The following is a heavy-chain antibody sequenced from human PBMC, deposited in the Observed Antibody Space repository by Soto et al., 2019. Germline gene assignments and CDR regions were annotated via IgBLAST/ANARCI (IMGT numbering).Heavy chain of an antibody. CDR1: GFTFSSYS. CDR3: AKAYCGSPNCYRSPAY. Sequence: GGSLILSCAASGFTFSSYSMSWVRQAPGKGLEWVSAISGSGGSTYYADSVKGRFTISRDNSKNTLYLQMNSLRAEDTAVYYCAKAYCGSPNCYRSPAYWGQGTLVTVS. CDR2: ISGSGGST. V-gene: IGHV3-23*01. J-gene: IGHJ4*02. D-gene: IGHD2-2*02.